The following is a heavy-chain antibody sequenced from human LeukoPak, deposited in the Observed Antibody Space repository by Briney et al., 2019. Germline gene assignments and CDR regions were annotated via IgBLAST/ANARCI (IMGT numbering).Heavy chain of an antibody. J-gene: IGHJ4*02. Sequence: GGSLRLSCAASGFTFSSYAMHWVRQAPGKGLEWVAVISYDGSNKYYADSVKGRFTISRDNSKNTLYLRMNSLRAEDTAIYYCARKPLSGGYGGTIDYWGQGTLVTVSS. CDR1: GFTFSSYA. CDR2: ISYDGSNK. D-gene: IGHD5-12*01. V-gene: IGHV3-30-3*01. CDR3: ARKPLSGGYGGTIDY.